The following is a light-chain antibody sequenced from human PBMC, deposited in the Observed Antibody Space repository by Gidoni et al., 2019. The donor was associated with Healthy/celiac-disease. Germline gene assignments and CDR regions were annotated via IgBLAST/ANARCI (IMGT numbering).Light chain of an antibody. Sequence: EIVLTQSPATLSLSPGERATLSCRASQSVSSYLAWYQQTPGQAPRLLIYDASNRATGIPARCSGSGSGTDFTLTISNLEPEDFAVYYCQQRSNWRTFGQGTRLEIK. V-gene: IGKV3-11*01. CDR2: DAS. J-gene: IGKJ5*01. CDR3: QQRSNWRT. CDR1: QSVSSY.